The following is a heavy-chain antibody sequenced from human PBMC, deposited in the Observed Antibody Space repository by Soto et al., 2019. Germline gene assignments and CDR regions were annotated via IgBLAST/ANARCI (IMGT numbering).Heavy chain of an antibody. J-gene: IGHJ5*02. CDR2: ISAYNGNT. Sequence: ASVKVSCKASGYTFTSYGISWVRQAPGQGLEWMGWISAYNGNTNYAQKLQGRVTMTTDTSTSTAYMELRSLRSDDTAVYYCARDAAGYCSGGSCYSDDNWFDPWGQGTLVTVSS. D-gene: IGHD2-15*01. CDR3: ARDAAGYCSGGSCYSDDNWFDP. V-gene: IGHV1-18*01. CDR1: GYTFTSYG.